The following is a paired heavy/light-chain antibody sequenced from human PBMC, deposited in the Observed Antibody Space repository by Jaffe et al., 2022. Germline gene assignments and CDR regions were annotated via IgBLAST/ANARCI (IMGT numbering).Heavy chain of an antibody. D-gene: IGHD3-10*01. V-gene: IGHV1-69*05. CDR2: IIPIFGTA. J-gene: IGHJ5*02. CDR3: ARGGERGYGSGSYYTNNWFDP. CDR1: GGTFSSYA. Sequence: QVQLVQSGAEVKKPGSSVKVSCKASGGTFSSYAISWVRQAPGQGLEWMGGIIPIFGTANYAQKFQGRVTITTDESTSTAYMELSSLRSEDTAVYYCARGGERGYGSGSYYTNNWFDPWGQGTLVTVSS.
Light chain of an antibody. Sequence: EIVLTQSPATLSLSPGERATLSCRASQSVSSYLAWYQQKPGQAPRLLIYDASNRATGIPARFSGSGSGTDFTLTISSLEPEDFAVYYCQQRSNWPTFGQGTKLEIK. CDR2: DAS. CDR3: QQRSNWPT. J-gene: IGKJ2*01. V-gene: IGKV3-11*01. CDR1: QSVSSY.